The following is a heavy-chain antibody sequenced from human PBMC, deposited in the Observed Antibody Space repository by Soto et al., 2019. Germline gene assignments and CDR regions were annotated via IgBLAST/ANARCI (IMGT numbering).Heavy chain of an antibody. CDR2: IRGFSPYT. Sequence: GGSLRLSCISSGFTFRTYTMNWVRQAPGKGLEWVSGIRGFSPYTFYAESVKGRFTISRDNAKNSLYLQMNSLRAEDTAVYYCARDRGYDAHDYYYNAMDVWGQGTTVIVS. V-gene: IGHV3-21*01. D-gene: IGHD2-15*01. CDR3: ARDRGYDAHDYYYNAMDV. CDR1: GFTFRTYT. J-gene: IGHJ6*02.